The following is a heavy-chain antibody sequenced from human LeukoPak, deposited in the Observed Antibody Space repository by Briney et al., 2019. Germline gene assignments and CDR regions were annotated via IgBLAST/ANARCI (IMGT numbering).Heavy chain of an antibody. V-gene: IGHV3-23*01. D-gene: IGHD3-10*01. J-gene: IGHJ4*02. CDR1: GFTFSNYW. Sequence: KTGGSLRLSCAASGFTFSNYWMHWVRQAPGKGLEWVSSISGSGGSTYYADSVKGRFTISRDNSKNTLYLQMNSLRAEDTAVYYCATTMVRGVKIDYWGQGTLVTVSS. CDR3: ATTMVRGVKIDY. CDR2: ISGSGGST.